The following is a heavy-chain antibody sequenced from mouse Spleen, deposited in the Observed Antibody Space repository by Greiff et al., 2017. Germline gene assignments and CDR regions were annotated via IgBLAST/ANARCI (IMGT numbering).Heavy chain of an antibody. CDR3: ARGGAGSYFDY. CDR1: GFTFSSYA. Sequence: EVKLVESGGGLVKPGGSLKLSCAASGFTFSSYAMSWVRQTPEKRLEWVATISSGGSYTYYPDSVKGRFTISRDNAKNTLYLQMSSLRSEDTAMYYCARGGAGSYFDYWGQGTTLTVSS. J-gene: IGHJ2*01. CDR2: ISSGGSYT. V-gene: IGHV5-9-1*01. D-gene: IGHD4-1*01.